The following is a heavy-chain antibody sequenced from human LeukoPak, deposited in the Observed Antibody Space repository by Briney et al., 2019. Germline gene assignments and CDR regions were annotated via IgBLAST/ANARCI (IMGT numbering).Heavy chain of an antibody. CDR1: GGSISSYF. V-gene: IGHV4-59*01. Sequence: LETLSLTCTVSGGSISSYFGSWIRQPLGKGVEGIEYIYDSRSTNYNHSLKSRVTISVDTSKNQFYLKLSSVTAADTAVYYCARRNSVTVAFDYWGQGTLVTVSS. J-gene: IGHJ4*02. CDR3: ARRNSVTVAFDY. D-gene: IGHD1-14*01. CDR2: IYDSRST.